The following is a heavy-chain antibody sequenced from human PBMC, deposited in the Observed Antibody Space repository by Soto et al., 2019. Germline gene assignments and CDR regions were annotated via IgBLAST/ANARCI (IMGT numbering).Heavy chain of an antibody. CDR1: GFTFSSYA. CDR3: AKDRYCSSTSCYRGLDY. CDR2: ISGSGGST. D-gene: IGHD2-2*01. V-gene: IGHV3-23*01. J-gene: IGHJ4*02. Sequence: VQLLESGGGLVQPGGSLRLSCAASGFTFSSYAMSWVRQAPGKGLEWVSAISGSGGSTYYADSVKGRFTISRDNSKNTLYLQMNSLRAEDTAVYYCAKDRYCSSTSCYRGLDYWGQGTLVTVSS.